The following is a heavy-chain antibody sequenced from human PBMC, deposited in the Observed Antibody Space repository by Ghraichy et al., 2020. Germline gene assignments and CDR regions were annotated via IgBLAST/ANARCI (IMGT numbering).Heavy chain of an antibody. D-gene: IGHD2-15*01. CDR3: VRDCSGGSCYGDFDY. CDR2: IKQDGREM. Sequence: GGSLRLSCAASGFNFSSYWMSWVRQAPGKGLEWVANIKQDGREMLYVDSVKGRFTISRDNAKNSLYLQMNSLRAEDTAVYYCVRDCSGGSCYGDFDYWGQGTLVTVSS. V-gene: IGHV3-7*01. CDR1: GFNFSSYW. J-gene: IGHJ4*02.